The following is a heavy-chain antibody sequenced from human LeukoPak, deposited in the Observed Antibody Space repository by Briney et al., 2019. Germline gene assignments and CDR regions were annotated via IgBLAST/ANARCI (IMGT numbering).Heavy chain of an antibody. CDR2: IYYSGST. CDR1: GGSISSYY. V-gene: IGHV4-59*01. J-gene: IGHJ4*02. CDR3: AREVDYGSGSPDTFDY. Sequence: SETLSLTCTVSGGSISSYYWSWIRQPPGKGLEWIGYIYYSGSTNYNPSLKSRVTISVDTSKNQFSLKLSSVTAADTAVYYCAREVDYGSGSPDTFDYWGQGTLVTVSS. D-gene: IGHD3-10*01.